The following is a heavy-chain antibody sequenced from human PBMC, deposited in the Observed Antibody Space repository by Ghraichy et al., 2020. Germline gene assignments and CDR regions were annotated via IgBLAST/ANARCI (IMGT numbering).Heavy chain of an antibody. V-gene: IGHV3-7*01. D-gene: IGHD2-2*01. CDR1: GFTFSSYW. J-gene: IGHJ6*02. CDR2: IKQDGSEK. Sequence: GGSLRLSCAASGFTFSSYWMSWVRQAPGKGLEWVANIKQDGSEKYYVDSVKGRFTISRDNAKNSLYLQMNSLRAEDTAVYYCARDLLPAAYYYYGMDVWGQGTTVTVSS. CDR3: ARDLLPAAYYYYGMDV.